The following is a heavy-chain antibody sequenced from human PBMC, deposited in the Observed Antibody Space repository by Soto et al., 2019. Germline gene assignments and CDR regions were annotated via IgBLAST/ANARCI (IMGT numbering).Heavy chain of an antibody. CDR3: ARRHSGYDTNAAFDY. V-gene: IGHV4-59*01. CDR2: IYYSGTT. Sequence: KTSETLSLTCSVSGDSITRYYWSWVRQPPGKGLEWIGYIYYSGTTNYNPSLKSRVTISLDTSKNQFSLKLISVTAADTAVYYCARRHSGYDTNAAFDYWGQGILVTVSS. J-gene: IGHJ4*02. CDR1: GDSITRYY. D-gene: IGHD5-12*01.